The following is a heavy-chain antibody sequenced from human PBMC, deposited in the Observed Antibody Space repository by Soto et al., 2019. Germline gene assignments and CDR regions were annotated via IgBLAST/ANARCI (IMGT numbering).Heavy chain of an antibody. CDR3: AKGSYSYGSLIDY. Sequence: GGSLRLSCAASGFTFSSYAISWVRQAPGKGLEWVSAISGSGGSTYYADSVKGRFTISRDNSKNTLYLQMNSLRAEDTAVYYCAKGSYSYGSLIDYWGQGTLVTVSS. V-gene: IGHV3-23*01. CDR2: ISGSGGST. CDR1: GFTFSSYA. J-gene: IGHJ4*02. D-gene: IGHD5-18*01.